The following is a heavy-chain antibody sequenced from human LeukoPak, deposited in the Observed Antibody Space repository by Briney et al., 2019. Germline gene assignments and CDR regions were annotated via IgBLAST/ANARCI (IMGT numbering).Heavy chain of an antibody. V-gene: IGHV3-7*01. CDR2: IKQDGSDK. D-gene: IGHD4-17*01. Sequence: GGSLGLSCAASGFTFSSYWMSWVRQAPGKGLEWVANIKQDGSDKYYVDSVKGRFTISRDNAQNSLYLQMNSLRAEDTAVYYCARELTTGATHDYWGQGTLVTVSS. J-gene: IGHJ4*02. CDR1: GFTFSSYW. CDR3: ARELTTGATHDY.